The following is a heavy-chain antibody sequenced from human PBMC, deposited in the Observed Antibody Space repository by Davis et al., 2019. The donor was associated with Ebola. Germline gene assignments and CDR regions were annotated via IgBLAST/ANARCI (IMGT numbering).Heavy chain of an antibody. Sequence: MPSETLSLTCTVSGGSISNYYWNWIRQPPGKGLEWIGSIYLTGKTYYNPSLKSRVTISVDTSKNQFSLKLSSVTAADTAVYYCAKAYDSSGYAWFDPWGQGTLVTVSS. CDR3: AKAYDSSGYAWFDP. J-gene: IGHJ5*02. V-gene: IGHV4-59*04. CDR1: GGSISNYY. D-gene: IGHD3-22*01. CDR2: IYLTGKT.